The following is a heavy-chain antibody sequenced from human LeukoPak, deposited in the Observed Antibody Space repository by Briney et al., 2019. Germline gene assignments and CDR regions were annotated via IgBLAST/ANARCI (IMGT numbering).Heavy chain of an antibody. CDR3: ARGPDCGGDCYSGGYDFDY. CDR1: GYTFTGYY. V-gene: IGHV1-69*13. J-gene: IGHJ4*02. D-gene: IGHD2-21*02. CDR2: IIPIFGTA. Sequence: SVKVSCKASGYTFTGYYMHWVRQAPGQGLEWMGGIIPIFGTANYAQKFQGRVTITADESTSTAYMELSSLRSEDTAVYYCARGPDCGGDCYSGGYDFDYWGQGTLVTVSS.